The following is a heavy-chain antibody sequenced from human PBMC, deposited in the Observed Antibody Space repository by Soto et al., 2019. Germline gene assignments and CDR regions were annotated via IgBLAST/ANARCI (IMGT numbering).Heavy chain of an antibody. Sequence: SGTLSLTCAVYGGSFSGYDWSWIRKPPGKGLEWIGEINHSGGTNSNPSLRSAVTLSADTSPNQLSLKLSSVTAADTAVYYCARVLPRDPRLWLRCSHDAFDIWGQGTMVTVS. CDR1: GGSFSGYD. CDR3: ARVLPRDPRLWLRCSHDAFDI. J-gene: IGHJ3*02. D-gene: IGHD5-12*01. V-gene: IGHV4-34*01. CDR2: INHSGGT.